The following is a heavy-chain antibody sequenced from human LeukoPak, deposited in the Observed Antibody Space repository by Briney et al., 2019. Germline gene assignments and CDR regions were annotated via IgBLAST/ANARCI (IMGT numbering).Heavy chain of an antibody. CDR2: ISSSSSYI. Sequence: GGSLRLSCAASGFTFSSYSMNWVRQAPGKGLEWVSSISSSSSYIYYADSVKGRFTISRDNAKNSLYLQMNSLRAEDTAVYYCARDNPVVPAAMWDYWGQGTLVIVSS. V-gene: IGHV3-21*01. CDR1: GFTFSSYS. D-gene: IGHD2-2*01. J-gene: IGHJ4*02. CDR3: ARDNPVVPAAMWDY.